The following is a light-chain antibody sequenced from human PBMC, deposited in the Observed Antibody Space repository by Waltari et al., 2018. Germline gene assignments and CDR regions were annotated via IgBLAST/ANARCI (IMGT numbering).Light chain of an antibody. CDR1: GSNIGNNY. Sequence: HSVLTQPPSVSEAPGPQVTISCSGSGSNIGNNYVSWYQHLPVTAPKLLIYDNKKRPSAIPDRFSGSKSGTSATLAITGLQTGDEGDYYCATWDGSLSAVVFGGGTKLTVL. V-gene: IGLV1-51*01. CDR3: ATWDGSLSAVV. CDR2: DNK. J-gene: IGLJ2*01.